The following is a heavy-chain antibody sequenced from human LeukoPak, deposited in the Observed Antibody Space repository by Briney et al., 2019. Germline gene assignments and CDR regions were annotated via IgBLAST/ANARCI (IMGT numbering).Heavy chain of an antibody. CDR3: ARSWNYYDSSDY. V-gene: IGHV4-61*02. D-gene: IGHD3-22*01. Sequence: SQTLSLTCTVSGGSISSGSYYWSWIRQPAGKGLEWIGRIYTSGSTNYNPSLKSRVTISVDTSKNQFSLKLSSVTAADTAVYYCARSWNYYDSSDYWGQGTLVTVSS. J-gene: IGHJ4*02. CDR1: GGSISSGSYY. CDR2: IYTSGST.